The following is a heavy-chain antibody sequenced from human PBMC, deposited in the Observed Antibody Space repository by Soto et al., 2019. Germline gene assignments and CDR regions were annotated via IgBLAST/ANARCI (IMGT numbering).Heavy chain of an antibody. CDR3: ARPISSGWFDP. V-gene: IGHV3-73*01. J-gene: IGHJ5*02. CDR1: GFDFSGSA. D-gene: IGHD6-19*01. CDR2: IRTKPNSYAT. Sequence: EVQLVDSGGGLVQPGGSLDLSCATSGFDFSGSAMHWVRQASGRGLEWLGRIRTKPNSYATIYAASVKDRITISRDDSKKMVYLHMSGLKTEDTAVYYCARPISSGWFDPWGQGTLVSVTS.